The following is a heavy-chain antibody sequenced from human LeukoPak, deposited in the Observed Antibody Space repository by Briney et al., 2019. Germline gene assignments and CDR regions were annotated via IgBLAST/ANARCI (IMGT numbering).Heavy chain of an antibody. CDR3: ARGRFCTGGSCYGAR. CDR2: IRNKANGGTT. V-gene: IGHV3-49*03. CDR1: GFTFGDYA. J-gene: IGHJ4*02. Sequence: GSLRLSCTASGFTFGDYAMSWFRQAPGKGLEWVGIIRNKANGGTTEYAASVKDRFIISRDDSKSIAYLQMNSLQIEDTAVYFCARGRFCTGGSCYGARWGQGTLVTVSS. D-gene: IGHD2-15*01.